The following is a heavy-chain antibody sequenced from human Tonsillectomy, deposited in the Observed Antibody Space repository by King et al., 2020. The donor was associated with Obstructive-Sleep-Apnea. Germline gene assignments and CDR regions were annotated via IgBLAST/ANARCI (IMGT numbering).Heavy chain of an antibody. CDR2: ISGDCGAT. Sequence: VQLVESGGGLVQPEGSLRLSCAASGFTVSSSWMHWVRQAPGTGLQWISYISGDCGATPYADSVRGRFTISRDNAKNTLFLKMSSLRAEDTAVYYCATAVMGGQGTLVTVSS. CDR1: GFTVSSSW. V-gene: IGHV3-74*01. CDR3: ATAVM. D-gene: IGHD2-8*01. J-gene: IGHJ4*02.